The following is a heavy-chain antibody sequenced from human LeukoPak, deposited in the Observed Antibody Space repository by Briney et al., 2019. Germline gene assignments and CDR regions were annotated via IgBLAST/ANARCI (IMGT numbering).Heavy chain of an antibody. CDR2: ISYDGSNK. Sequence: GRSLRLSCAASGFTFSSYAMHWVRQAPGKGLESVAVISYDGSNKYYADSVKGRFTISRDNSKNTLYLQMNSLRAEDTAVYYCAKDSSSYNNYYYMDVWGKGTTVTVSS. J-gene: IGHJ6*03. D-gene: IGHD6-6*01. CDR3: AKDSSSYNNYYYMDV. CDR1: GFTFSSYA. V-gene: IGHV3-30*04.